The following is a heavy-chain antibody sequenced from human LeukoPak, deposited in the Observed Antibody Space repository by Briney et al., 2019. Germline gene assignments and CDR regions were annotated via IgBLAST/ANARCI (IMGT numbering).Heavy chain of an antibody. CDR2: ISSSGSSI. Sequence: PGGSLRLSCAASGFTFSSYAMNWVRQAPGKGLEWVSYISSSGSSIYYADSVKGRFTISRDNAKNSLYLQMNSLRAEDTAIYYCARELGECSSTSCYADYYAMDVWGQGTTVTVSS. CDR3: ARELGECSSTSCYADYYAMDV. CDR1: GFTFSSYA. D-gene: IGHD2-2*01. J-gene: IGHJ6*02. V-gene: IGHV3-48*03.